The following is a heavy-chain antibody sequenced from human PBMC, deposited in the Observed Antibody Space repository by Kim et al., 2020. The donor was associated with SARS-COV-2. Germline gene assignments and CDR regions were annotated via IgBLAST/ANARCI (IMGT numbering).Heavy chain of an antibody. CDR3: AREELRTIAAPRACW. J-gene: IGHJ4*02. D-gene: IGHD6-13*01. V-gene: IGHV3-74*01. CDR1: GFTFSSYW. CDR2: INGDESST. Sequence: GGSLRLSCAASGFTFSSYWMHWVRQAPGKGLVWVARINGDESSTTYADSVKGRFTISRDKAKNTLYLQMTSLRAEDTAVYYCAREELRTIAAPRACWWGQGTLVTVSS.